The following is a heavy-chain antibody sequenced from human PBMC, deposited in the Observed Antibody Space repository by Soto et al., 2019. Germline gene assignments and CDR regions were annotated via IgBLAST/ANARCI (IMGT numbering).Heavy chain of an antibody. Sequence: QVQLVESGGGVVQPGGSLRLSCAASGFTFSSYGMHGVRQAPGKGLEWVAVIWYDGSKKYYADSVKGRFTTYRDNSRDTLYLQMNSMRVEDTAVYYCARDAISVRTGWFDPWGLGTLVTVSS. CDR3: ARDAISVRTGWFDP. CDR1: GFTFSSYG. J-gene: IGHJ5*02. CDR2: IWYDGSKK. V-gene: IGHV3-33*01. D-gene: IGHD1-1*01.